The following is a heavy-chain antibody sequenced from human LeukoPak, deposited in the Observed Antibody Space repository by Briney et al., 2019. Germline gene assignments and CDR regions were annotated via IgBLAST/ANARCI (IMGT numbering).Heavy chain of an antibody. D-gene: IGHD3-9*01. CDR3: ARGRGLRYFDYQFDY. CDR1: GGSFSGYY. V-gene: IGHV4-34*01. CDR2: INHSGST. Sequence: SETLSLTCAVYGGSFSGYYWSWIRQPPGKGLEWIGEINHSGSTNYNPSLKSRVTISVDTSKTQFSLKLSSVTAADTAVYYCARGRGLRYFDYQFDYWGQGTLVTVSS. J-gene: IGHJ4*02.